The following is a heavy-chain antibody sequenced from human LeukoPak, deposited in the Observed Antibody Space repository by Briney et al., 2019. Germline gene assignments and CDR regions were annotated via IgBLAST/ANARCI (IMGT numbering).Heavy chain of an antibody. Sequence: GSLILSCAASGFTFSSSDMHWVRQAPGKGLEWIGTIYYDGSTSHYTPSLKSRVTMFVDTAKNHFSLNLSSVTAADTAVYYCAGQGGGVALDYWGQGMLVTVSS. CDR1: GFTFSSSD. CDR2: IYYDGST. CDR3: AGQGGGVALDY. J-gene: IGHJ4*02. D-gene: IGHD2-8*01. V-gene: IGHV4-59*04.